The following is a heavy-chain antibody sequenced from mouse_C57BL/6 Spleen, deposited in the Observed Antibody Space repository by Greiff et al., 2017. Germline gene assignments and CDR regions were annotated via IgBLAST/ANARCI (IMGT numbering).Heavy chain of an antibody. J-gene: IGHJ2*01. CDR1: GYTFTSYW. V-gene: IGHV1-55*01. D-gene: IGHD2-3*01. CDR2: IYPGSGST. Sequence: VQLQQPGAELVKPGASVKMSCKASGYTFTSYWITWVKQRPGQGLEWIGDIYPGSGSTNYNEKFKSKATLTVYTSSSTAYMQLSILTSEDSAVNVCSRRAYDGYLYYFDYWGQGTTLTVSS. CDR3: SRRAYDGYLYYFDY.